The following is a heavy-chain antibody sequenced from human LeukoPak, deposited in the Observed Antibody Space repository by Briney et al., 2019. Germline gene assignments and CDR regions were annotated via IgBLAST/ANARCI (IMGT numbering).Heavy chain of an antibody. CDR2: ISSSGSST. CDR1: GFTLSSHE. D-gene: IGHD3-16*01. V-gene: IGHV3-48*03. J-gene: IGHJ4*02. Sequence: GGSLRLSCAASGFTLSSHEMNWVRQAPGKGLEWVSYISSSGSSTYYTDSVKGRFTISRDNAKNSLYLQMNSLRAEDTAVYYCARGGPYDYVWGSYDYWGQGTLVTVSS. CDR3: ARGGPYDYVWGSYDY.